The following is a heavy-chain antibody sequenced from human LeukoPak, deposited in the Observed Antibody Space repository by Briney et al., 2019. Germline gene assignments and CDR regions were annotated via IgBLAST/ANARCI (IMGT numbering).Heavy chain of an antibody. Sequence: ASVKVSCKASGYTFTSYYMHWVRQAPGQGLEWMGIINPSGGSTNYAQKFQGRVTITADESTSTAYMELSSLRSEDTAVYYCAREQLTMVRGVITPTLDYWGQGTLVTVSS. CDR1: GYTFTSYY. D-gene: IGHD3-10*01. CDR3: AREQLTMVRGVITPTLDY. V-gene: IGHV1-46*01. J-gene: IGHJ4*02. CDR2: INPSGGST.